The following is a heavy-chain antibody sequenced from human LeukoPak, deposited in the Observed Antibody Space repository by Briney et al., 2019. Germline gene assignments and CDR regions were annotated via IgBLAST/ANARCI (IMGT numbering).Heavy chain of an antibody. CDR1: GFTFSSYA. V-gene: IGHV3-30-3*01. Sequence: GGSLRLSCAASGFTFSSYAMHWVRQAPGKGLEWVAVISYDGSNKYYADSVKGRFTISRDNSKNTLYLQMNSLRAEDTAVYYCARDFSYGSGSFDYWGQGTLVTVSS. J-gene: IGHJ4*02. D-gene: IGHD3-10*01. CDR2: ISYDGSNK. CDR3: ARDFSYGSGSFDY.